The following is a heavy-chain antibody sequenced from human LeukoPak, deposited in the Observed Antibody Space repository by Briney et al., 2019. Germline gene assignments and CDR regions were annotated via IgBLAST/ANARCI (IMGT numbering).Heavy chain of an antibody. CDR2: IRDDGSDK. V-gene: IGHV3-30*02. J-gene: IGHJ4*02. CDR1: GFTFSSLG. D-gene: IGHD6-19*01. CDR3: AKDLFQWLVVQLFDY. Sequence: GGSLRLSCAASGFTFSSLGMHWVRQAPGKGLEWVAFIRDDGSDKYYADSVKGRFTISRDNSKNTLYLQMNSLRAEDTAVYYCAKDLFQWLVVQLFDYWGQGTLVTVSS.